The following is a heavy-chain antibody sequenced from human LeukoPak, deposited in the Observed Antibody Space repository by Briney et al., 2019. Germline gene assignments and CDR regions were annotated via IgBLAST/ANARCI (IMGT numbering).Heavy chain of an antibody. CDR2: ISGSGGST. CDR1: GLTFSSCG. D-gene: IGHD3-10*01. V-gene: IGHV3-23*01. CDR3: AKDPPYYYGSGSYYDYFDY. Sequence: PGGSLRLSCAASGLTFSSCGMSWVRQAPGKGLEWVSAISGSGGSTYYADSVKGRFTISRDNSKNTLYLQMNSLRAEDTAVYYCAKDPPYYYGSGSYYDYFDYWGQGTLVTVSS. J-gene: IGHJ4*02.